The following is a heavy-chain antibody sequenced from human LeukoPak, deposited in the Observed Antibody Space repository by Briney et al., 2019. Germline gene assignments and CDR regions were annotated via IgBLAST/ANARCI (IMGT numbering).Heavy chain of an antibody. V-gene: IGHV3-23*01. D-gene: IGHD3-10*01. J-gene: IGHJ4*02. CDR3: ARDLTELLPHYYGSGSYYDY. CDR2: ISGSGGST. Sequence: PGGSLRLSCAASGFTFSSYAMSWVRQAPGKGLEWVSAISGSGGSTYYADSVKGRFTISRDNAKNSLYLQMNSLSAEDTAVYYCARDLTELLPHYYGSGSYYDYWGQGTLVTVSS. CDR1: GFTFSSYA.